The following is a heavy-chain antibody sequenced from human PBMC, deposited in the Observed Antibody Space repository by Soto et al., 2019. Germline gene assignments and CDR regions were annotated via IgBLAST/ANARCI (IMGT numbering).Heavy chain of an antibody. CDR1: GFTFSSYE. D-gene: IGHD3-22*01. CDR2: ISSSGSTT. CDR3: ARGGIYYDSSGYPSDDAFDI. J-gene: IGHJ3*02. V-gene: IGHV3-48*03. Sequence: LRLSCAASGFTFSSYEMNWVRQAPGKWLEWVSYISSSGSTTYYADSVKGRFTISRDNAKNSLYLQMNSLRAEDTAVYYCARGGIYYDSSGYPSDDAFDIWGQGTMVTVSS.